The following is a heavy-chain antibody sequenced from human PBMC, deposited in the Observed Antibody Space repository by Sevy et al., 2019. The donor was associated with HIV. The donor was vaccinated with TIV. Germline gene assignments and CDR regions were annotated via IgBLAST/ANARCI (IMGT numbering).Heavy chain of an antibody. D-gene: IGHD1-26*01. CDR3: AFASGSYPIGY. V-gene: IGHV3-30-3*01. Sequence: GGSLRLSCAASGFTFSSYAMHWVRQAPGKGLEWVAVISYDGSNKYYADSVKGRFTISRDNSKNTLYLQMNSLRAEDTAVYYCAFASGSYPIGYWGQGTLVTHSS. CDR2: ISYDGSNK. CDR1: GFTFSSYA. J-gene: IGHJ4*02.